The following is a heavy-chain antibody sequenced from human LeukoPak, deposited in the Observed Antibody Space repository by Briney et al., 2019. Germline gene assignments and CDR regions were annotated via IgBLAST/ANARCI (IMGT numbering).Heavy chain of an antibody. J-gene: IGHJ6*02. CDR1: GFTFSSYA. CDR2: ISGSGGST. V-gene: IGHV3-23*01. Sequence: GGSLRLSCAASGFTFSSYAMSWVRQAPGKGLEWVSAISGSGGSTYYADSVKGRFTISRDNSKNTLYLQMNSLRAEDTAVYYCAKDFPTTTYYYYYGMDVWGQGTTVTVSS. D-gene: IGHD4-11*01. CDR3: AKDFPTTTYYYYYGMDV.